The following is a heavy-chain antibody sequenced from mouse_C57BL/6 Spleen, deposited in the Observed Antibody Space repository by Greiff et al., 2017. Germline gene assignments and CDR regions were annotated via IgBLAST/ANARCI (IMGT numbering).Heavy chain of an antibody. CDR1: GFNIKDDY. D-gene: IGHD1-1*01. CDR2: IDPENGDT. CDR3: TDYGSSYGDY. V-gene: IGHV14-4*01. Sequence: VQLQQSGAELVRPGASVKLSCTASGFNIKDDYMHWVKQRPEQGLEWIGWIDPENGDTEYASKFQGKATITASTSSNTAYLQLSSLTSEDTAVYYCTDYGSSYGDYWGQGTSVTVSS. J-gene: IGHJ4*01.